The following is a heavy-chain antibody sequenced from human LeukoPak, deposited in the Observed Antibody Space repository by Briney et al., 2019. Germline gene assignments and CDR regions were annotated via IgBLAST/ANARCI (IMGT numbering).Heavy chain of an antibody. D-gene: IGHD3-22*01. CDR3: ATTMIVGTVAFDY. Sequence: GESLKISCKGSGYSFANYWIGWVRQMPGKGLEWMGIIYPGDSDTRYSPSFQGQVTISADKSISTAYLQWSSLKASDTAMYYCATTMIVGTVAFDYWGQGTLVTVSS. J-gene: IGHJ4*02. V-gene: IGHV5-51*01. CDR2: IYPGDSDT. CDR1: GYSFANYW.